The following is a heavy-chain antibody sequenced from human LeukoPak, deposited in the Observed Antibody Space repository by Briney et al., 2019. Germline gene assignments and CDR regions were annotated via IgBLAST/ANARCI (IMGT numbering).Heavy chain of an antibody. Sequence: SETLSLTCSVSAGSISSSSYYWGGLRQPPGKGLEWIGSIVYSGSTSYSPSLKSRVTISVDTSKNQFSLRLSSVTAADTAVYYCVRDSAREYCSSSSCFYMDVWGKGTTVTVSS. D-gene: IGHD2-2*01. J-gene: IGHJ6*03. CDR2: IVYSGST. CDR3: VRDSAREYCSSSSCFYMDV. CDR1: AGSISSSSYY. V-gene: IGHV4-39*07.